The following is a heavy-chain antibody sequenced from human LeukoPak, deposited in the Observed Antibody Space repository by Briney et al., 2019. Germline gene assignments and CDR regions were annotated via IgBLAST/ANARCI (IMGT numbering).Heavy chain of an antibody. Sequence: KPSETLSLTSAVFGETLSGMHWTWIRHPQGKGLKWIGEINHRGSANYNPSFKSRVTISGDTSNQFSLTLASVTATDTAVYFCARGHPMPGRSVSRYYYNYYMDVWGNGTTVIVSS. CDR2: INHRGSA. CDR3: ARGHPMPGRSVSRYYYNYYMDV. D-gene: IGHD5/OR15-5a*01. J-gene: IGHJ6*03. V-gene: IGHV4-34*01. CDR1: GETLSGMH.